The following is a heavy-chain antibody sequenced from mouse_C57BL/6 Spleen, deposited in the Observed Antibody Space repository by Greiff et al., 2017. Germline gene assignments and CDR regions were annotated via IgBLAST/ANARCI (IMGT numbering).Heavy chain of an antibody. J-gene: IGHJ2*01. CDR2: IHPNNGST. V-gene: IGHV1-64*01. Sequence: VQLQQPGAELVKPGASVKLSCKASGYTFTSYWMHWVKQRPGQGLEWIGMIHPNNGSTNYNEKFKSKATLTVDNSSSTAYMQLSILTSEDSAVSYYASEDYGSSRGDYFDYWGQGTTLTVSS. CDR1: GYTFTSYW. D-gene: IGHD1-1*01. CDR3: ASEDYGSSRGDYFDY.